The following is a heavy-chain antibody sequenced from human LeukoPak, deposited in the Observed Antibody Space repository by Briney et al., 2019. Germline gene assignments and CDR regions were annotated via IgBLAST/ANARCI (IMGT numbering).Heavy chain of an antibody. V-gene: IGHV1-46*01. Sequence: GASVKVSCKASGYTFTSYYMHWVRQAPGQGLGWMGIINPSGGSTSYAQKFQGRVTMTRDTSTSTVYMELSSLRSEDTAVYYCARGPRITLIRGGQWYYYMDVWGKGTTVTISS. D-gene: IGHD3-10*01. CDR3: ARGPRITLIRGGQWYYYMDV. CDR2: INPSGGST. CDR1: GYTFTSYY. J-gene: IGHJ6*03.